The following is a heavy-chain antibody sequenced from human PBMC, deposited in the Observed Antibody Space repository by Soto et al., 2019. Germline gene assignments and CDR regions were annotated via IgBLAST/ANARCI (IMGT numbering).Heavy chain of an antibody. Sequence: ASVKVSCKASGGTFSSYAISWVRQATGQGLEWMGWMNPNSGNTGYAQKFQGRVTMTRNTSISTAYMELSSLRSEDTAVYYCARATPFVAVAGTGVVADMHAFDIWGQGTMVTVSS. CDR2: MNPNSGNT. D-gene: IGHD6-19*01. V-gene: IGHV1-8*02. J-gene: IGHJ3*02. CDR3: ARATPFVAVAGTGVVADMHAFDI. CDR1: GGTFSSYA.